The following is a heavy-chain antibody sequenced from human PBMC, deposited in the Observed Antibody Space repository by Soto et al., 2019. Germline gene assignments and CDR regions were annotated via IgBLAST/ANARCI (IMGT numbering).Heavy chain of an antibody. V-gene: IGHV1-2*04. CDR2: INPNSGGT. J-gene: IGHJ6*03. D-gene: IGHD5-12*01. Sequence: SVKLSCEASGYTFIGYYIHWVRQAPGQGPEWMGWINPNSGGTNYAQRFQGWVTMTRDRSISTAYMELSRLKSDDTAVYYCARVLLGLASLTYYYMVVRGDGITVTV. CDR3: ARVLLGLASLTYYYMVV. CDR1: GYTFIGYY.